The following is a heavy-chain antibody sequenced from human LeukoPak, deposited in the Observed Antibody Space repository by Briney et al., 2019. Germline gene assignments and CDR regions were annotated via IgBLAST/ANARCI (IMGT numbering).Heavy chain of an antibody. V-gene: IGHV3-23*01. Sequence: GGSLRLSCAASGFTFSSYAMSWVRQAPGKGLEWVSTINDNGGTTYYADSVKGRFTISRGNSRNTLYLQMNSLRAEDTAVYYCAKWGDYDVLTGYYVSDYWGQGTLVTVSS. CDR1: GFTFSSYA. J-gene: IGHJ4*02. CDR3: AKWGDYDVLTGYYVSDY. CDR2: INDNGGTT. D-gene: IGHD3-9*01.